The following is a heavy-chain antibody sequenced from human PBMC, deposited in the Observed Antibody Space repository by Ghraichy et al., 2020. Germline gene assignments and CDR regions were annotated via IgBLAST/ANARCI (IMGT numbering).Heavy chain of an antibody. CDR2: IKYDGSAE. CDR1: GFAYSSYW. V-gene: IGHV3-7*01. CDR3: ARGWGLFDY. J-gene: IGHJ4*02. D-gene: IGHD2-21*02. Sequence: GGSLRLSCAASGFAYSSYWMNWVRQAPGKGLEWVAYIKYDGSAEYYVDSVKGRFAISRDNTKNSLFLQMNSLRAEDTAAYYCARGWGLFDYWCQGTLVTVSS.